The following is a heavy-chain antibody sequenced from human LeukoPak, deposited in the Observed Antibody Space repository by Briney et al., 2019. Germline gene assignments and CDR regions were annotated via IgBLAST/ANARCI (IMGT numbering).Heavy chain of an antibody. V-gene: IGHV3-21*01. J-gene: IGHJ4*02. CDR2: ISSSSSYM. CDR1: GLTFSSYS. Sequence: GGSLRLSCAASGLTFSSYSMNWVRQAPGKGLEWVSSISSSSSYMYYADSVKGRFTISRDNAKNSLYLQMNSLRAEDTAVYYCAREVVAVDYWGQGTLVTVSS. D-gene: IGHD5-12*01. CDR3: AREVVAVDY.